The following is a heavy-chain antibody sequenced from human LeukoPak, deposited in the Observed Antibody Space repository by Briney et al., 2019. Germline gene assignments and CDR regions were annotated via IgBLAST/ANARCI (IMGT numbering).Heavy chain of an antibody. V-gene: IGHV3-21*01. CDR3: AKPDSSSWEADAFDI. D-gene: IGHD6-13*01. J-gene: IGHJ3*02. CDR1: GFTFSSYS. Sequence: GGSLRLSCAASGFTFSSYSMNWVRQAPGKGLEWVSSISSSSSYIYYADSVKGRFTISRDNAKNSLYLQMNSLRAEDTAVYYCAKPDSSSWEADAFDIWGQGTMVTVSS. CDR2: ISSSSSYI.